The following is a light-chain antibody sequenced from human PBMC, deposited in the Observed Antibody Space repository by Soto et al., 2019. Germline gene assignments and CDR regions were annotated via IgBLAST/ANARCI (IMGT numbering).Light chain of an antibody. J-gene: IGLJ1*01. CDR3: SSHTISSALQV. CDR1: ISDFVVYNY. Sequence: LTQPASVSGSPGQSITISCTGTISDFVVYNYVSWYQQHPGKAPKLMIYGVSNRPSGVSNRFSGYKSGNTASLTISGLQADDEADYYCSSHTISSALQVFGTGTKSPS. CDR2: GVS. V-gene: IGLV2-14*01.